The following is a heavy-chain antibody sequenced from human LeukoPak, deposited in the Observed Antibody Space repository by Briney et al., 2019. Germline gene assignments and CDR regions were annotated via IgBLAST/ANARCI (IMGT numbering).Heavy chain of an antibody. V-gene: IGHV3-74*01. J-gene: IGHJ5*02. CDR1: GFTFSSYW. CDR3: ARGGGPIGRFLEWLSPTLNWFDP. D-gene: IGHD3-3*01. Sequence: GGSLRLSCAASGFTFSSYWMHWVRQAPGKGLVWASRINTDGSSTSYADSVKGRFTISRDNAKNTLYLQMNSLRAEDTAVYYCARGGGPIGRFLEWLSPTLNWFDPWGQGTLVTVSS. CDR2: INTDGSST.